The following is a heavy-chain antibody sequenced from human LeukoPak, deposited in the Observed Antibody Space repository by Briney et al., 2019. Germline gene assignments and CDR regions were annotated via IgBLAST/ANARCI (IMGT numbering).Heavy chain of an antibody. CDR3: AELGITMIGGV. CDR1: GFTFSSYV. V-gene: IGHV3-23*01. D-gene: IGHD3-10*02. J-gene: IGHJ6*04. CDR2: ISGSGGST. Sequence: GGTLRLSCAVSGFTFSSYVMSWVRQAPGKGLEWVSAISGSGGSTYYADSVKGRFTISRDNAKNSLYLQMNSLRAEDTAVYYCAELGITMIGGVWGKGTTVTISS.